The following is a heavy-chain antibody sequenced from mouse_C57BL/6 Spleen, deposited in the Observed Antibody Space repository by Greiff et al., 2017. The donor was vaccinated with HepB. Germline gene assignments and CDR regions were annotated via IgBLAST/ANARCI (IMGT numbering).Heavy chain of an antibody. V-gene: IGHV3-6*01. Sequence: EVQLQQSGPGLVKPSQSLSLTCSVTGYSITSGYYWYWIRQFPGNKLEWMGYISDDGSNNYNPSLKNRISITRDTSKNQSFLKLNSLTTEDTATYYCARDATTVVESAWFAYWGQGTLVTVSA. D-gene: IGHD1-1*01. CDR2: ISDDGSN. J-gene: IGHJ3*01. CDR1: GYSITSGYY. CDR3: ARDATTVVESAWFAY.